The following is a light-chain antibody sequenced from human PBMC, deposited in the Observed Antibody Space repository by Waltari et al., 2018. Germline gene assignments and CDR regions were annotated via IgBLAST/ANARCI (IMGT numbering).Light chain of an antibody. J-gene: IGLJ1*01. V-gene: IGLV2-14*01. CDR3: SSYTRSSTYV. CDR2: EVS. Sequence: QSALTQPASVPGSPVQSITISCPGTSSHVGNYNYVSWYQQHPDKAPKLMISEVSYRPSGVSNRFSGSKSGNTASLTISGLQAEDEADYYCSSYTRSSTYVFGTGTRVTV. CDR1: SSHVGNYNY.